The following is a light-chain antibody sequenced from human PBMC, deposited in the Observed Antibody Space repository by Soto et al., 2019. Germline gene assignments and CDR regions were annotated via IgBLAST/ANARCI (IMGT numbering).Light chain of an antibody. CDR1: SGDVGDYNY. V-gene: IGLV2-11*01. Sequence: QSALAQPRSVSGSPGQSVTISCTGSSGDVGDYNYVSWYRQYPGEAPTLLIYDVRRRPSGVPDRFSGSKSGNTASLTISGLQAEDEADYYCCSYAGSLNYVFGTGTKVTVL. CDR2: DVR. J-gene: IGLJ1*01. CDR3: CSYAGSLNYV.